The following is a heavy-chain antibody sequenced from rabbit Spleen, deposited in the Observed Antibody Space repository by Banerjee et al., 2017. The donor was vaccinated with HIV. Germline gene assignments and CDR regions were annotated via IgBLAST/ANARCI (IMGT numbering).Heavy chain of an antibody. J-gene: IGHJ2*01. CDR1: GFSLSSYA. Sequence: QSVEESGGRLVTPGTPLTLTCTVSGFSLSSYAVGWFRQSPGKGLEYVGVISSRGTTYYASWAKGRFTVSKTSTTVALQLTSPTTEDTATYFCARDDYDDYGDPTDAFAPWGPGTLVTVS. D-gene: IGHD2-1*01. CDR3: ARDDYDDYGDPTDAFAP. CDR2: ISSRGTT. V-gene: IGHV1S69*01.